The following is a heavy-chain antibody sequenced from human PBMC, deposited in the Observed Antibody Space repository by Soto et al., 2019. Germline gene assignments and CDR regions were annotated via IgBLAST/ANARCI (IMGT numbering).Heavy chain of an antibody. CDR1: GFTFSSYA. D-gene: IGHD3-9*01. CDR2: ISYDGSNK. J-gene: IGHJ4*02. CDR3: ARDVYDILTGYQYTHTFDY. Sequence: GGSLRLSCAASGFTFSSYAMHWVRQAPGKGLEWVAVISYDGSNKYYADSVKGRFTISRDNSKNTLYLQMKSLRAEDTAVYYCARDVYDILTGYQYTHTFDYWGQGTLVTVSS. V-gene: IGHV3-30-3*01.